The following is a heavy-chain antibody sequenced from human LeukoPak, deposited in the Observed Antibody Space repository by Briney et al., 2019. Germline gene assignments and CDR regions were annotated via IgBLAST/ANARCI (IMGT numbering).Heavy chain of an antibody. V-gene: IGHV1-18*01. J-gene: IGHJ4*02. CDR2: ISAYNGNT. CDR1: GYTFTSYG. CDR3: ATDCAGDITMIVVPIGC. Sequence: ASVKVSCTASGYTFTSYGISWVRQAPGQGLEWMGWISAYNGNTNYAQKLQGRVTMTTDTSTSTAYMELRSLRSEDTAVYYCATDCAGDITMIVVPIGCWGQGTLVTVSS. D-gene: IGHD3-22*01.